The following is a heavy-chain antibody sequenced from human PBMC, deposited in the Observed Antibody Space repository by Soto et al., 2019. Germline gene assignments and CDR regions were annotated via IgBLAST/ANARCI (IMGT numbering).Heavy chain of an antibody. Sequence: GGSLRLSCAASGFTFSSYSMNWVRQAPGKGLEWVSYISSSSSTIYYADSVKGRFTISRDNAKNSLYLQMNSLRAEDTAVYYCASPDSSGWYFHYYYMYVWGKGTTVTVSS. CDR1: GFTFSSYS. V-gene: IGHV3-48*01. D-gene: IGHD6-19*01. J-gene: IGHJ6*03. CDR2: ISSSSSTI. CDR3: ASPDSSGWYFHYYYMYV.